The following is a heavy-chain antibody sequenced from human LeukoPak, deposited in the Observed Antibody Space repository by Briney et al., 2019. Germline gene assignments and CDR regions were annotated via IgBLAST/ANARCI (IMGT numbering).Heavy chain of an antibody. CDR2: IYYSGST. Sequence: SETLSLTCTVSGGSISSTSYYWGWIRQPPGKGLEWIGNIYYSGSTYYNPSLKSRVTISVDTSKNQFSLKLSSVTAADTTVYYCARGVGGYGDYSRYYFDYWGQGTLVTVSS. J-gene: IGHJ4*02. D-gene: IGHD4-17*01. V-gene: IGHV4-39*01. CDR1: GGSISSTSYY. CDR3: ARGVGGYGDYSRYYFDY.